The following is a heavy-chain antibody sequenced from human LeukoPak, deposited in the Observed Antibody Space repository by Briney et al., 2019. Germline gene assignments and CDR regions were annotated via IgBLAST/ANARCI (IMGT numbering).Heavy chain of an antibody. V-gene: IGHV3-21*01. CDR2: ISSSSSYI. CDR3: ARVITYYYASSGYLSQFDY. CDR1: GFTFSSYS. Sequence: GGSLRLSCAASGFTFSSYSMNWVRQAPGKGLEWVSSISSSSSYIYYADSVKVRFTISRDNDKKSMYLQMNSLRAEDTAVYYCARVITYYYASSGYLSQFDYWGQGTLVTVS. D-gene: IGHD3-22*01. J-gene: IGHJ4*02.